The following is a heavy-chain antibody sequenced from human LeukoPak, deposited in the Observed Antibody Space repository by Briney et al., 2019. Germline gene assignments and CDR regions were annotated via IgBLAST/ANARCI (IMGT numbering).Heavy chain of an antibody. J-gene: IGHJ4*02. V-gene: IGHV3-9*03. CDR2: ISWNSGSI. CDR3: AKGGRGYSYGLTPFDY. Sequence: PGRSLRLSCAASGFTFDDYAMHWVRQAPGKGLEWVSGISWNSGSIGYADSVKGRFTISRDNAKNSLYLQMNSLRAEDMALYYCAKGGRGYSYGLTPFDYWGQGTLVTVSS. D-gene: IGHD5-18*01. CDR1: GFTFDDYA.